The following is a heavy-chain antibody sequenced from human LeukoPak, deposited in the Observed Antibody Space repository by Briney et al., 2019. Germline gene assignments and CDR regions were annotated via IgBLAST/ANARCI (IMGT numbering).Heavy chain of an antibody. Sequence: GGSLRLSCAASGFTFSNYSMNWVRQAPGKGLEWVSSISSGGSSIYNADSVKGRFTISRDNTKNSLYLQMNSLRAEDTAVYYCAMPYCSTTSCFGEYLYYYATDVWGQGTTVTVSS. V-gene: IGHV3-21*01. D-gene: IGHD2-2*01. CDR1: GFTFSNYS. CDR3: AMPYCSTTSCFGEYLYYYATDV. J-gene: IGHJ6*02. CDR2: ISSGGSSI.